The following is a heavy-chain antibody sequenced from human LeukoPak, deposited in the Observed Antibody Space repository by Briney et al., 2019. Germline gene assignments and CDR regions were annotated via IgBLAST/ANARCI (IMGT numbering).Heavy chain of an antibody. CDR1: GGTFSSYA. Sequence: SVKVSCKASGGTFSSYAISWVRQAPGQGLEWMGRIIPIFGTANYAQKFQGRVTITTDESTSTAYMELSSLRSEDTAVYYCAREVWEDSNSPNWFDPWGQGALVTVSS. D-gene: IGHD4-11*01. CDR2: IIPIFGTA. V-gene: IGHV1-69*05. J-gene: IGHJ5*02. CDR3: AREVWEDSNSPNWFDP.